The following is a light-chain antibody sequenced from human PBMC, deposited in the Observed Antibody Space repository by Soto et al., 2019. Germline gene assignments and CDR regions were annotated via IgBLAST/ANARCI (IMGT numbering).Light chain of an antibody. Sequence: EIVMTQSPTILSVSPGERATLSFRASQSVSSNLAWYQQKAGQAPRLLIYAASTRATGIPARFSGSGSGTEFTLTISSLQSEDFAVYYCQQYSIWRTFGQGTKVDTK. CDR3: QQYSIWRT. J-gene: IGKJ1*01. V-gene: IGKV3-15*01. CDR1: QSVSSN. CDR2: AAS.